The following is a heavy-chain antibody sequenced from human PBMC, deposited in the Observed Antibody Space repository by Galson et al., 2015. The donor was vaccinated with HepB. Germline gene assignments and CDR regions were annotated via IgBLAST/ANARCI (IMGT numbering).Heavy chain of an antibody. Sequence: TLSLTCTVSGGSLSSGSYYWSWIRQPAGKGLEWIGRIFSSGSTNYNPSLKSRVTMSVDTSKNQFSLKLGSVTAADTAVYYCARENTALVTRSKWFDAWGQGTLVTVSS. D-gene: IGHD5-18*01. V-gene: IGHV4-61*02. J-gene: IGHJ5*02. CDR2: IFSSGST. CDR3: ARENTALVTRSKWFDA. CDR1: GGSLSSGSYY.